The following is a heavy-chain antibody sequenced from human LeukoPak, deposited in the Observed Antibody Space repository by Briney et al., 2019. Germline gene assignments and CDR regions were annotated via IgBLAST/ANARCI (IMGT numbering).Heavy chain of an antibody. CDR1: GYTFTSYG. Sequence: ASVKVSCKASGYTFTSYGISWVRQAPGQGLVWMGWISAYNGNTNYAQKLQGRVTMTTDTSTSTAYMELRSLRSDDTAVYYCARDRYCSSTSCYSGPLANWGQGTLVTVSS. V-gene: IGHV1-18*01. J-gene: IGHJ4*02. D-gene: IGHD2-2*01. CDR3: ARDRYCSSTSCYSGPLAN. CDR2: ISAYNGNT.